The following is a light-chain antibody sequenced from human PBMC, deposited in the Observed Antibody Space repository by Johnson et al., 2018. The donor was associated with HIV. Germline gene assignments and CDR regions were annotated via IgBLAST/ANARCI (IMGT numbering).Light chain of an antibody. Sequence: QSVLTQSPSVSAAPGQKVTISCSGSSSNIGNNYVSWYQQFPGTAPKLLIYDNNKRPSGTPDRFSGSQSGTSATLGITGLQTGDEADYYCGTWDSSLSAHYVFGTGTKVTVL. CDR2: DNN. CDR3: GTWDSSLSAHYV. V-gene: IGLV1-51*01. CDR1: SSNIGNNY. J-gene: IGLJ1*01.